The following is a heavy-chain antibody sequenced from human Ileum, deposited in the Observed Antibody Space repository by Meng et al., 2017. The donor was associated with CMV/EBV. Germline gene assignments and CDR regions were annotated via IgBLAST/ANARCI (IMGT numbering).Heavy chain of an antibody. CDR2: VNNCGRT. V-gene: IGHV4-34*01. J-gene: IGHJ1*01. CDR1: GEPLNGFF. Sequence: QVRFQQWAAGLLKASGLLSLTCAVSGEPLNGFFCSWIRQPPGRGLEWIGEVNNCGRTNYNPSLKSRLTISIDTSKRQLSLMVTSVTAADSAIYYCASGRLQFTPSALQHWGPGTLVTVSS. D-gene: IGHD5-24*01. CDR3: ASGRLQFTPSALQH.